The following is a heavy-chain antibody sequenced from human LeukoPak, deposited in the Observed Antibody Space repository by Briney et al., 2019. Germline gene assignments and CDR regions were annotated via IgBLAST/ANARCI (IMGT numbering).Heavy chain of an antibody. CDR2: ISGSGGST. V-gene: IGHV3-23*01. J-gene: IGHJ5*02. Sequence: PGGSLRLSCAASGFTFSSYAMSWVRQAPGKGLEWVSAISGSGGSTYYADSVKGRFTISRDNSKNTLYLQMNSLRAEDTAVYYCAKEGFDWLLSYNWFDPWGQGTLVTVSS. CDR3: AKEGFDWLLSYNWFDP. CDR1: GFTFSSYA. D-gene: IGHD3-9*01.